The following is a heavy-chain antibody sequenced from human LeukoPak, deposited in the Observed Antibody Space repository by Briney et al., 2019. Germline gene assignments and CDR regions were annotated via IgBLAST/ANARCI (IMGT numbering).Heavy chain of an antibody. V-gene: IGHV3-21*01. Sequence: GGSLRLSCAASGFIFSSYSMNWVRQAPGKGLEWVSTISSSSTYIYYADSLKGRFTISRDNAKNSLYLQMNSLRAEDTAVYFCARDHGYCANGVCYMQNDYWGQGTLVTVSS. CDR3: ARDHGYCANGVCYMQNDY. D-gene: IGHD2-8*01. CDR2: ISSSSTYI. CDR1: GFIFSSYS. J-gene: IGHJ4*02.